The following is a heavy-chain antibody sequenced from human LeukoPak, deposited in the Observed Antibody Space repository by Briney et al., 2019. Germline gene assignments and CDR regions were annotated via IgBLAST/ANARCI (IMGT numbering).Heavy chain of an antibody. Sequence: SSVKVSCKASGGTFSSYAISWVRQAPGQGLEWMGGIIPIFGTANYAQKFQGRVTITADESTSTAYMELSSLRPEDTAVYYCAGRYCSGGSCYSSYFDYWGQGTLVTVSS. J-gene: IGHJ4*02. CDR3: AGRYCSGGSCYSSYFDY. CDR1: GGTFSSYA. V-gene: IGHV1-69*01. CDR2: IIPIFGTA. D-gene: IGHD2-15*01.